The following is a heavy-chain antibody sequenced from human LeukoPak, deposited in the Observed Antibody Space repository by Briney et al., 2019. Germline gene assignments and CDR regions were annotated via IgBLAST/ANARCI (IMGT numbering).Heavy chain of an antibody. J-gene: IGHJ4*02. D-gene: IGHD2-2*01. Sequence: PRGSLRLSCAASGFTFSSYAMSWVRQAPGKGLEWVSAISGSGGSTYYADSVKGRFTISRDNSKNTLYLQMNSLRAEDTAVYYCAKDSSICSSTSCYPSPFDYWGQGTLVTVSS. CDR2: ISGSGGST. V-gene: IGHV3-23*01. CDR3: AKDSSICSSTSCYPSPFDY. CDR1: GFTFSSYA.